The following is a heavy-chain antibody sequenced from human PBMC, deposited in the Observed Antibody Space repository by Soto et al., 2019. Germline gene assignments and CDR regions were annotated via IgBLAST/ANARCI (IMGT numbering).Heavy chain of an antibody. CDR1: GGSISSYY. Sequence: QVQLQESGPGLVKPSETLSLTCTVSGGSISSYYWSWIRQPPGKGLEWIGCIYYSGSTNYNPSLKSRVTISVDTSKNQFSLKLSSVTAADTAVYYCARALSGYYHFDYWGQGTLVTVSS. D-gene: IGHD3-22*01. CDR2: IYYSGST. CDR3: ARALSGYYHFDY. J-gene: IGHJ4*02. V-gene: IGHV4-59*01.